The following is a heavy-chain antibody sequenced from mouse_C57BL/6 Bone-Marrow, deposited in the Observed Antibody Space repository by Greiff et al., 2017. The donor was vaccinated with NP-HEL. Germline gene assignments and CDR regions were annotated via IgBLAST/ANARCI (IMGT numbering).Heavy chain of an antibody. Sequence: QVQLKESGAELARPGASVKLSCKASGYTFTSYGISWVKQRTGQGLEWIGEIYPRRGNTYYNEKFKGKATLTADKSSSTAYMELRSLTSEDSAVYFCARRSYYDYDGYYAMDYWGQGTSVTVSS. D-gene: IGHD2-4*01. J-gene: IGHJ4*01. CDR2: IYPRRGNT. CDR1: GYTFTSYG. V-gene: IGHV1-81*01. CDR3: ARRSYYDYDGYYAMDY.